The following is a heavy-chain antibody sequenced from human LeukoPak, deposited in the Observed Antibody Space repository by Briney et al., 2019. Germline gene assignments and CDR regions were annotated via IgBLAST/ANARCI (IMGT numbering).Heavy chain of an antibody. D-gene: IGHD3-3*01. J-gene: IGHJ6*03. CDR1: GFTFSSYG. CDR2: IRYDGSNK. V-gene: IGHV3-30*02. CDR3: AKETGFWSAYYYYYMDV. Sequence: GSLRLSCAASGFTFSSYGMHWVRQAPGKGLEWVAFIRYDGSNKYYADSVKGRFTISRDNSKNTLYLQMNSLRAEDTAVYYCAKETGFWSAYYYYYMDVWGKGTTVTVSS.